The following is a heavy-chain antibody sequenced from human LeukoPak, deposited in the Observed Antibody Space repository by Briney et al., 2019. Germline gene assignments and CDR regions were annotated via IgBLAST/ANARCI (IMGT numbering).Heavy chain of an antibody. V-gene: IGHV4-30-2*01. Sequence: SQTLSLTCAVSGGSISSGGYSWSWIRQPPGKGLEWIGYIYHSGSTYYNPSLKSRVTISVDRSKNQFSLKLSSVTAADTAVYYCARQYSGYDWRLDYWGQGTLVTVSS. J-gene: IGHJ4*02. CDR3: ARQYSGYDWRLDY. CDR1: GGSISSGGYS. CDR2: IYHSGST. D-gene: IGHD5-12*01.